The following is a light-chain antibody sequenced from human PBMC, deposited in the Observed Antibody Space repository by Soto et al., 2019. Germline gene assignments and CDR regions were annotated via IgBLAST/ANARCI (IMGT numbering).Light chain of an antibody. CDR3: QQYERSSFT. Sequence: RSLSPGDRATRSCSASQFVSSSYLAWYQQRSGQPPRLLIYGASSRATGIPDRFTGSGSGTDFTLTISRLEPEDFAVYYCQQYERSSFTFGPGTKVEIX. J-gene: IGKJ3*01. CDR2: GAS. CDR1: QFVSSSY. V-gene: IGKV3-20*01.